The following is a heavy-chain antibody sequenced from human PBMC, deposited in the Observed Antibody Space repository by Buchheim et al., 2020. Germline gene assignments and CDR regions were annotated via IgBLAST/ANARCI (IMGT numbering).Heavy chain of an antibody. Sequence: QVQLQQWGAGLLKPSETLSLTCAVYGGSFSGYYWSWIRQPPGKGLEWIGEINHSGSTNYNPSLKSRVTISVDTSKNQFSLKLGSVTAAETAVYYCASRRRYQLHYFNYRGQGNL. CDR3: ASRRRYQLHYFNY. CDR1: GGSFSGYY. D-gene: IGHD2-2*01. J-gene: IGHJ4*02. CDR2: INHSGST. V-gene: IGHV4-34*01.